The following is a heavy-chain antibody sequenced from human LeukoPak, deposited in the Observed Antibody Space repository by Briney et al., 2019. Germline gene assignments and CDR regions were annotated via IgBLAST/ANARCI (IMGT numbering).Heavy chain of an antibody. D-gene: IGHD3-10*01. Sequence: GGSLRLSCAASGFTFDDYGIHWVRQAPGKGLEWVSGIDWNSGAIGYADSVKGRFTISRDNAKNSLYLQMNSRRAEDTALYYCVKDRAANLYGSGAFEYWGQGTLVTVSS. CDR3: VKDRAANLYGSGAFEY. J-gene: IGHJ4*02. V-gene: IGHV3-9*01. CDR2: IDWNSGAI. CDR1: GFTFDDYG.